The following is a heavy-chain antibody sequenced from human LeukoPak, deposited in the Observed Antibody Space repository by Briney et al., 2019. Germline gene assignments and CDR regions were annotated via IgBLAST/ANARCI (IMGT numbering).Heavy chain of an antibody. V-gene: IGHV4-61*01. CDR2: IYYSGST. Sequence: SETLSLTCTVSGGSVSSGSYYWSWIRQPPGKGLEWIGYIYYSGSTNYNPSLKSRVIISVDTSKNQFSLKLSSVTAADTAVYYCARDRRYVWGSYRYTSAFDIWGQGTMVTVSS. D-gene: IGHD3-16*02. J-gene: IGHJ3*02. CDR3: ARDRRYVWGSYRYTSAFDI. CDR1: GGSVSSGSYY.